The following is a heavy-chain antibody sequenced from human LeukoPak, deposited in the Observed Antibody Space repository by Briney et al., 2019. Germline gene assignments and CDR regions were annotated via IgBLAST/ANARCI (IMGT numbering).Heavy chain of an antibody. CDR1: GGSFSGYY. V-gene: IGHV4-34*01. J-gene: IGHJ2*01. Sequence: PSETLSLTCAVYGGSFSGYYWSWIRQPPGKGLEWIGEINHSGSMNYNPSLESRVIISVDTSKNQFSLKLSSVTAADTAVYFCARVYYGRTYDYWYFDLWGRGTLVTVSS. CDR3: ARVYYGRTYDYWYFDL. D-gene: IGHD3-10*01. CDR2: INHSGSM.